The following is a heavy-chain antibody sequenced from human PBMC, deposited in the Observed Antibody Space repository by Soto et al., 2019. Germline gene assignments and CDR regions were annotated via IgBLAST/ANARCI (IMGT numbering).Heavy chain of an antibody. CDR3: AKGGRQWLVTSDFNY. V-gene: IGHV3-30*18. CDR1: GFTFSDYA. Sequence: VQLVESGGGVVQPGRSLRLSCAASGFTFSDYAMHWVRQAPGKGLEWVAVVSHDGRNTHYADSVKGRFTISRDSSKNTVSREMTSLRAEDRAGYYCAKGGRQWLVTSDFNYWGQGALVTVSS. D-gene: IGHD6-19*01. J-gene: IGHJ4*02. CDR2: VSHDGRNT.